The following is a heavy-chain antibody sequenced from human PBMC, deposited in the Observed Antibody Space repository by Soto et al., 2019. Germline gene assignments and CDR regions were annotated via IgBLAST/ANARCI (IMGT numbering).Heavy chain of an antibody. D-gene: IGHD3-16*01. J-gene: IGHJ4*02. CDR3: AREGGDGVDY. CDR2: IYYSGST. CDR1: GGSISSTTSY. Sequence: QVQLQESGPGLVKPSQTLSLACTVSGGSISSTTSYWSWIRQHPGKGLEWIGYIYYSGSTYYNPSLKSRVTISLDTSKNQFSLKLSSVTAADTAVYYCAREGGDGVDYWGQGTLVTVSS. V-gene: IGHV4-31*03.